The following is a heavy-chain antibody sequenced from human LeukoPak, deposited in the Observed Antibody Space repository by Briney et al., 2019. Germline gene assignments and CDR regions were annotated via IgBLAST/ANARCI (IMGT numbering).Heavy chain of an antibody. CDR1: GFTFSSYA. D-gene: IGHD6-13*01. J-gene: IGHJ4*02. CDR3: AKGASSSWSGSIGY. V-gene: IGHV3-23*01. Sequence: PGGSLRLSCAASGFTFSSYAMNWVRQAPGKGLEWVSGVSGSGSSTYYADSVKGRSTISRDNSKNTLYLQMNSLRAEDTAVYYCAKGASSSWSGSIGYWGQGTLVTVSS. CDR2: VSGSGSST.